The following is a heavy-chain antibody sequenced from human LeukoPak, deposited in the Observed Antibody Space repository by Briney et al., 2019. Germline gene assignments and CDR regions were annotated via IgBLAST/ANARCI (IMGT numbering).Heavy chain of an antibody. V-gene: IGHV4-59*12. J-gene: IGHJ4*02. CDR3: ASVDGDYGLY. D-gene: IGHD4-17*01. CDR2: IYYSGST. Sequence: SETLSLTCTVSGGSIGSYYWSWIRQPPGKGLEWIGYIYYSGSTNYNPSLKSRVTISVDTSKNQFSLKLSSVTAADTAVYYCASVDGDYGLYWGQGTLVTVSS. CDR1: GGSIGSYY.